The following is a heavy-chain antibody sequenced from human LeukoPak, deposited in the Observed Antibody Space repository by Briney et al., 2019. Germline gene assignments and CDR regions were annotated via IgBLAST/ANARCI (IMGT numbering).Heavy chain of an antibody. J-gene: IGHJ3*02. D-gene: IGHD6-19*01. V-gene: IGHV1-46*01. Sequence: GASVKVSCKASGYTFTSYYMHWVRQAPGQGLEWMGIINPSGGSTRYAQKFQGRVTMTRDTSTSTVYMELSSLRSEDTAVYYCASEDSSGWDAFDIWGQRTMVTVSS. CDR3: ASEDSSGWDAFDI. CDR2: INPSGGST. CDR1: GYTFTSYY.